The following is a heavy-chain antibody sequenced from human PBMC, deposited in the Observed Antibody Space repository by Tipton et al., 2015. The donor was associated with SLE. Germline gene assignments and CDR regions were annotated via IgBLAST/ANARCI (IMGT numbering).Heavy chain of an antibody. Sequence: TLSLTCSVSGGSISSNYWIWIRQPPGKGLEWIGYISYGGGTNYNPSLKSRVTISVDKSKNQFSLKVMSVTAADTAIYYCAGGGTYYWDYWGPGTLVTVSS. D-gene: IGHD3-16*01. J-gene: IGHJ4*02. V-gene: IGHV4-59*12. CDR3: AGGGTYYWDY. CDR2: ISYGGGT. CDR1: GGSISSNY.